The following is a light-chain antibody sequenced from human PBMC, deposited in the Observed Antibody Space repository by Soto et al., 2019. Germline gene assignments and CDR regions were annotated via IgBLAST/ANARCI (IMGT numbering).Light chain of an antibody. J-gene: IGKJ1*01. CDR2: AAS. CDR3: LQDYTYPRT. CDR1: QDIQSH. V-gene: IGKV1-6*01. Sequence: AIQMTQSPSSLSASVGDRVTITCRASQDIQSHLGWYQQKPGRAPQLLIFAASTLHGGVPSRFSGSGSGTDFTLSISSLQPEDFASYYCLQDYTYPRTFGQGTKVAI.